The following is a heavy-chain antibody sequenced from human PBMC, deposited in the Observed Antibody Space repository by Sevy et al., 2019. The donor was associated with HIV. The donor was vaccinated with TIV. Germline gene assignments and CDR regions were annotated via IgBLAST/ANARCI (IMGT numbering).Heavy chain of an antibody. D-gene: IGHD3-10*01. Sequence: ASVKVSCKASGYTFTGYYMHWVRQAPGQGLEWMGWINPNSGGTNYAQKFQGRVTMTRDTSISTAYMELSRLRSDDTAVYYCARSKRITMVPGAPDAFDIWGQGTMVTVSS. CDR3: ARSKRITMVPGAPDAFDI. J-gene: IGHJ3*02. CDR1: GYTFTGYY. CDR2: INPNSGGT. V-gene: IGHV1-2*02.